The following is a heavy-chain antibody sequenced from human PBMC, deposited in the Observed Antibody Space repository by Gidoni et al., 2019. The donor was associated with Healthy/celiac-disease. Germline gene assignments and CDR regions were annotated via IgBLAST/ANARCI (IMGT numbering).Heavy chain of an antibody. Sequence: QVQLVESVGGVVQPGRSLRLSCAASGLPFSSYAMHWVRQAPGKGLEWVAVISYDGSNKYYADSVKGRFTISRDNSKNTLYLQMNSLRAEDTAVYYCARESVVRGVISNSPYFDYWGQGTLVTVSS. CDR1: GLPFSSYA. J-gene: IGHJ4*02. CDR3: ARESVVRGVISNSPYFDY. V-gene: IGHV3-30*04. D-gene: IGHD3-10*01. CDR2: ISYDGSNK.